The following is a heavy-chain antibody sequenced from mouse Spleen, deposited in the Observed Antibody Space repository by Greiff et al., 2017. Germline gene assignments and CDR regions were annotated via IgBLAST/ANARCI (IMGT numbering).Heavy chain of an antibody. Sequence: EVKLVESGEGLVKPGGSLKLSCAASGFTFSSYAMSWVRQTPEKRLEWVAYISSGGDYIYYADTVKGRFTISRDNARNTLYLQMSSLKSEDTAMYYCTRENYGNPPAYWGQGTLVTVSA. V-gene: IGHV5-9-1*02. CDR1: GFTFSSYA. D-gene: IGHD2-1*01. CDR2: ISSGGDYI. CDR3: TRENYGNPPAY. J-gene: IGHJ3*01.